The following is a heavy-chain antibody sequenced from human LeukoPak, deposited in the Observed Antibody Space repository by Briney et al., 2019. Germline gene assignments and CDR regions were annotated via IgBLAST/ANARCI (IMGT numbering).Heavy chain of an antibody. V-gene: IGHV4-39*01. CDR1: GGSISSSSYY. CDR2: IYYSGST. D-gene: IGHD2-2*01. Sequence: SETLSLTCTVSGGSISSSSYYWGWIRQPPGKGLEWIGSIYYSGSTYYNPSLKSRVTISVDTSKNQFSLKLSSVTAADTAVYYCATLPIPTYQLLGEDFDYWGQGTLVTVSS. CDR3: ATLPIPTYQLLGEDFDY. J-gene: IGHJ4*02.